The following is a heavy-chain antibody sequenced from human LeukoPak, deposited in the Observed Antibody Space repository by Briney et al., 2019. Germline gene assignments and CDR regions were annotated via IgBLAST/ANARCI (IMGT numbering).Heavy chain of an antibody. CDR1: GFDFSTQW. D-gene: IGHD1-20*01. Sequence: GGSLRLSCAASGFDFSTQWMSWVRQAPGKGLEWVAIVNQGATQKYYVDSVKGRFTISRDNSKNTLYLQMNSLRAEDTAVYYCAKGTSYNWNDGWFDPWGNGILVTVSS. CDR2: VNQGATQK. V-gene: IGHV3-7*01. J-gene: IGHJ5*02. CDR3: AKGTSYNWNDGWFDP.